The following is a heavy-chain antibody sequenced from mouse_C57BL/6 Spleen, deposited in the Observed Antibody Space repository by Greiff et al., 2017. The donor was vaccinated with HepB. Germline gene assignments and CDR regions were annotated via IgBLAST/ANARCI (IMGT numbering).Heavy chain of an antibody. CDR3: ARNYYGSVYYYAMDY. V-gene: IGHV2-9-1*01. CDR2: IWTGGGT. D-gene: IGHD1-1*01. CDR1: GFSLTSYA. Sequence: VQLQQSGPGLVAPSQSLSITCTVSGFSLTSYAISWVRQPPGKGLEWLGVIWTGGGTNYNSALKSRLSISKDNSKSQVFLKMNSLQTDDTARYYCARNYYGSVYYYAMDYWGQGTSVTVSS. J-gene: IGHJ4*01.